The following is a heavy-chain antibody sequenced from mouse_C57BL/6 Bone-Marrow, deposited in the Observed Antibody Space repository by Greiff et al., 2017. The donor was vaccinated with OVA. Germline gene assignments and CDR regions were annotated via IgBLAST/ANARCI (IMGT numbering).Heavy chain of an antibody. Sequence: VQLQQPGAELVRPGTSVKLSCKASGYTFTSYWMHWVKQRPGQGLEWIGVIDPSDSYTNYNQKFKGKATLTVDTSSSTAYMQLSSLTSEDSAVYYCALYYAMDYWGQGTSVTVSS. J-gene: IGHJ4*01. CDR1: GYTFTSYW. CDR2: IDPSDSYT. CDR3: ALYYAMDY. V-gene: IGHV1-59*01.